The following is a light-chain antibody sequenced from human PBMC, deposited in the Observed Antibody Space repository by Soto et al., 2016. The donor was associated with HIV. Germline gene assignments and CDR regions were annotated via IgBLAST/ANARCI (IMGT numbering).Light chain of an antibody. J-gene: IGKJ3*01. CDR3: QKYNSAPES. CDR2: GAS. CDR1: QDISNY. V-gene: IGKV1-27*01. Sequence: DSQMTQSPSSLSASVGDRVTITCRASQDISNYLAWYQQRPGEVPKLLIYGASTLHSGVPSRFSGSRSGTTFTLTISSLQPEDVATYYCQKYNSAPESFGPGTKV.